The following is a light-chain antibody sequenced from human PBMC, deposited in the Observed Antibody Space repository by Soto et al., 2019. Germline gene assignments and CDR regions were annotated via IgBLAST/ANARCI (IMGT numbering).Light chain of an antibody. CDR3: QQYNNWPPIT. CDR2: SAS. V-gene: IGKV3-15*01. Sequence: ETVMTHSPATLSVSPGERATLSCRASQGVSSNLAWYQQKPGQAPRLLIYSASTRATGIPARFSGSGSGTEFTLTISSLQYEDFAVYYCQQYNNWPPITFGQGTKLEIK. J-gene: IGKJ2*01. CDR1: QGVSSN.